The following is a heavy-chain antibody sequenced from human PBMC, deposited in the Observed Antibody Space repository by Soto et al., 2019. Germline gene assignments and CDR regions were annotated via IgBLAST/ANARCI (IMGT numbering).Heavy chain of an antibody. CDR1: GYTFSDYF. CDR3: ARSPDSSGYYPRRYYYGMDV. J-gene: IGHJ6*02. V-gene: IGHV1-46*01. CDR2: IHITTDRT. Sequence: ASVKVSCKASGYTFSDYFIHWVRQAPGQGLEWMGIIHITTDRTTYKEKFQGRVGFTRDMSKNQFSLKLSSVTAADTAVYYCARSPDSSGYYPRRYYYGMDVWGQGTTVTVSS. D-gene: IGHD3-22*01.